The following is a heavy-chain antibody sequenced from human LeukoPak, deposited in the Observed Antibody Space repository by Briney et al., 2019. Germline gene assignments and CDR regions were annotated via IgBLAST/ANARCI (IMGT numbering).Heavy chain of an antibody. CDR3: ARVETPTFYDSFDL. Sequence: GGSLRLSCAASGFTFNTSHMNWVRQAPGKGLEWISYISSSGRTIYYADSVKGRFIISRVNAKDALFLQMNSLRDEDTAVYYWARVETPTFYDSFDLWGQGTRVTVSS. CDR1: GFTFNTSH. J-gene: IGHJ3*01. CDR2: ISSSGRTI. V-gene: IGHV3-48*02. D-gene: IGHD2/OR15-2a*01.